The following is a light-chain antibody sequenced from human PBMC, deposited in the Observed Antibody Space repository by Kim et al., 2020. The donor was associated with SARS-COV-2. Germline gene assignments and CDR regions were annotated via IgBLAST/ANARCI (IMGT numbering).Light chain of an antibody. V-gene: IGKV4-1*01. J-gene: IGKJ1*01. CDR1: QRVLNSSNNKNF. CDR3: HQYNCAPWT. CDR2: WAS. Sequence: ATNNDKSSQRVLNSSNNKNFLGWYQQKPGKPPKLLMYWASTRESGVPHRFSGSGSGTDFTLTISSLQAEDVAVYYCHQYNCAPWTFGQGTKVDIK.